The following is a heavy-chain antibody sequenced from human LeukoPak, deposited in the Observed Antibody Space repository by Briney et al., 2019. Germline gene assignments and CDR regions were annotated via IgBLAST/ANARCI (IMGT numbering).Heavy chain of an antibody. CDR2: IDPSDSYT. Sequence: GESLKISCKGSGYSFSSYWINWVRQMPGKGLEWMGRIDPSDSYTNYNPSFQGHVTISADKSISTAYLQWSSLKASDTAIYYCARHTISDYWGQGTQVPVSS. V-gene: IGHV5-10-1*01. D-gene: IGHD3-10*01. CDR1: GYSFSSYW. J-gene: IGHJ4*02. CDR3: ARHTISDY.